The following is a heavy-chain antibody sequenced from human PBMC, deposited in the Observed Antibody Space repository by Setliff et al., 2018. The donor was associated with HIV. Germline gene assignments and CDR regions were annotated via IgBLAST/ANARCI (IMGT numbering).Heavy chain of an antibody. CDR2: ISYTGAT. Sequence: PSETLSLTCTVSGGSISNYYWSWIRQPPGKGLEWIGYISYTGATKYNPSLKSRVTISVDTSKNQFSVRLSSVSAADTAVYYCARSIYGSGTYPLDIWGQGILVTVSS. CDR1: GGSISNYY. CDR3: ARSIYGSGTYPLDI. V-gene: IGHV4-59*01. J-gene: IGHJ4*02. D-gene: IGHD3-10*01.